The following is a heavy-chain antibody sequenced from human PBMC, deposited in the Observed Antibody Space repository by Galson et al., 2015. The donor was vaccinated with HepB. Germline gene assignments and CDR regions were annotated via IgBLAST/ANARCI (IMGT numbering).Heavy chain of an antibody. Sequence: QSGAEVKKPGESLRISCKGSGYSFTSYWISWVRQMPGKGLEWMGRIDPSDSYTNYSPSFQGHVTISADKSISTAYLQWSSLKASDTAMYYCARHVGYSSGWYHEFDPWGQGTLVTVSS. CDR3: ARHVGYSSGWYHEFDP. J-gene: IGHJ5*02. V-gene: IGHV5-10-1*01. D-gene: IGHD6-19*01. CDR2: IDPSDSYT. CDR1: GYSFTSYW.